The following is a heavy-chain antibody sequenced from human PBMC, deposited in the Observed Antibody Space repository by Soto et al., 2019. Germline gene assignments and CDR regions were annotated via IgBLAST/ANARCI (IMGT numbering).Heavy chain of an antibody. V-gene: IGHV3-23*01. CDR3: AKGGLCFWIGYLPAKWSDP. CDR2: ISGSGGST. J-gene: IGHJ5*02. Sequence: GGSLRLSCAASGFTFSSYGMHWVRQAPGKGLEWVSAISGSGGSTYYADSVKGRFTISRDNSKNTLYLQMNSLRAEDTAVYYCAKGGLCFWIGYLPAKWSDPWGPGTLVTVFS. D-gene: IGHD3-3*01. CDR1: GFTFSSYG.